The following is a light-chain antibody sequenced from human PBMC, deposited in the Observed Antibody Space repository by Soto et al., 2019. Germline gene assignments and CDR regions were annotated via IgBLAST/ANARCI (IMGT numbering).Light chain of an antibody. J-gene: IGLJ1*01. V-gene: IGLV2-14*01. CDR2: DVS. CDR3: KSFATPFYV. CDR1: SSDVGGYNH. Sequence: QSALTQPASVSGSPGQSITISCTGTSSDVGGYNHVSWYQQHPGKAPKLLIYDVSNRPSGVSNRYSGSKSGNTASLTISGLQAEDEADYYCKSFATPFYVFGTGTKLTVL.